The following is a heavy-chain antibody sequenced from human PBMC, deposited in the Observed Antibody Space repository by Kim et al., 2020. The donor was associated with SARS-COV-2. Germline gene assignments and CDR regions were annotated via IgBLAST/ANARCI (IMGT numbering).Heavy chain of an antibody. CDR1: GYTFTSYG. D-gene: IGHD3-10*01. CDR3: ARAEELWFGELLSRYFDY. CDR2: ISAYNGNT. Sequence: ASVKVSCKASGYTFTSYGISWVRQAPGQGLEWMGWISAYNGNTNYAQKLQGRVTMTTDTSTSTAYMELRSLRSDDTAVYYCARAEELWFGELLSRYFDYWGQGTLVTVSS. V-gene: IGHV1-18*04. J-gene: IGHJ4*02.